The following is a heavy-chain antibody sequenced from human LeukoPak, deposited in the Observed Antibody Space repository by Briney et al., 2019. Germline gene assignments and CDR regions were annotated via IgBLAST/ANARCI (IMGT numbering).Heavy chain of an antibody. V-gene: IGHV3-23*01. Sequence: PGGPLRLSCASSGFTFSSYDMNWVRQAPGKGLEWDSGISGSGGSTYSVDSVKGRFTVSRDNSKNTLYLQMNSLRAEDTAVYYCARTKPQQFDILSWGQGTLVTVSS. CDR3: ARTKPQQFDILS. CDR1: GFTFSSYD. D-gene: IGHD3-9*01. CDR2: ISGSGGST. J-gene: IGHJ4*02.